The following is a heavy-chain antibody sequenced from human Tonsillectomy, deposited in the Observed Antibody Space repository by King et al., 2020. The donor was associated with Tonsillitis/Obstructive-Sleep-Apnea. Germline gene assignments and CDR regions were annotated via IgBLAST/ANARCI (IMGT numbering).Heavy chain of an antibody. D-gene: IGHD6-13*01. V-gene: IGHV3-23*04. Sequence: VQLVESGGALVQPGGSLRLSCTASGFTFSSYAMTWVRQAPGKGLEWVSSVNSGGKTFYADSVKGRFTISRVNSKNTLYLQMNILRVEDGAVYYCAKGGISSAEGVDFWGQGTLVTVAS. CDR3: AKGGISSAEGVDF. CDR1: GFTFSSYA. CDR2: VNSGGKT. J-gene: IGHJ4*02.